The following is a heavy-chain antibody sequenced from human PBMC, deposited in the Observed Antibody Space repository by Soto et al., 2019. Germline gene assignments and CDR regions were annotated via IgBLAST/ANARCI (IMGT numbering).Heavy chain of an antibody. V-gene: IGHV4-34*01. CDR2: INHSGST. D-gene: IGHD4-17*01. CDR3: ARTTSGRYFDY. CDR1: GGSFSGYY. J-gene: IGHJ4*02. Sequence: SETLSLTCAVYGGSFSGYYWSWIRQPPGKGLEWIGEINHSGSTNYNPSLKSRVTISVDTSKNQFSLKLSSVTAADTAVYYCARTTSGRYFDYWGQGTQVTVSS.